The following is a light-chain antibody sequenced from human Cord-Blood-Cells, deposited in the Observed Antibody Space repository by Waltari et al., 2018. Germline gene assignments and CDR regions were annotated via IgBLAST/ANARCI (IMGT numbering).Light chain of an antibody. CDR2: DVS. CDR1: SSDVGGYNY. CDR3: SSYTSSSTLYVV. Sequence: QSALTQPASVSGSPGQSITISCTGTSSDVGGYNYVSWYQHHPGKAPKRMIYDVSNRPSGVSKRLSGSKSGNTAYLTISGLQAEDEADYYGSSYTSSSTLYVVFGGGTKLTGL. V-gene: IGLV2-14*03. J-gene: IGLJ2*01.